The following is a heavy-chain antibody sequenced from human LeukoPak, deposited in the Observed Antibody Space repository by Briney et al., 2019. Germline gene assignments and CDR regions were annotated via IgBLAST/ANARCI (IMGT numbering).Heavy chain of an antibody. CDR2: ISAYNGNT. Sequence: ASVKVSCKASGYTFTSYGISWVRQAPGQGLEWMGWISAYNGNTNYAQKLQGRVTVTTDTSTSTAYMELRSLRSDDTAVYYCARGAYYGSGSYYRPVDYWGQGTLVTVSS. V-gene: IGHV1-18*01. D-gene: IGHD3-10*01. J-gene: IGHJ4*02. CDR3: ARGAYYGSGSYYRPVDY. CDR1: GYTFTSYG.